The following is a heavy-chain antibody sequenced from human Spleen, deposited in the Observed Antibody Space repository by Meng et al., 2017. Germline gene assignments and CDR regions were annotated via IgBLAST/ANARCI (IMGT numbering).Heavy chain of an antibody. CDR2: INPKSGDT. CDR3: AKLEHYYYYYYGMDV. Sequence: ASVKVSCKASGYTFPSYGISWVRQAPGQGLEWMGRINPKSGDTHYAQKFQARVTMTGDKSIITAYLQWSSLKASDTAMYYCAKLEHYYYYYYGMDVWGQGTTVTVSS. J-gene: IGHJ6*02. V-gene: IGHV1-2*06. D-gene: IGHD1/OR15-1a*01. CDR1: GYTFPSYG.